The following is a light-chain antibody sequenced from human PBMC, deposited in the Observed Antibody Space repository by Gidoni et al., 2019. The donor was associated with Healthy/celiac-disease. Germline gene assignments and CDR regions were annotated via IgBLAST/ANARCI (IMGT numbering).Light chain of an antibody. Sequence: DIQMTQSPSSLSASVGDRVTITCRASQAISNSLAWYQQKPGKVPEPLIFAASTLQSGVPSRYSGSGSGTDFTLTISSLQPEDVATYYCQKYNSAPPTFGGGTKVEIK. CDR2: AAS. J-gene: IGKJ4*01. V-gene: IGKV1-27*01. CDR1: QAISNS. CDR3: QKYNSAPPT.